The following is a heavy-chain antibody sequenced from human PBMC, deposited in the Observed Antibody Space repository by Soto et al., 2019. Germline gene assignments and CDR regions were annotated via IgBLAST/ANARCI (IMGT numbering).Heavy chain of an antibody. D-gene: IGHD6-13*01. Sequence: AGGSLRLSCAASGFTFSSYGMHWVRQAPGKGLEWVAVISYDGSNKYYADSVKGRFTISRDNSKNTLYLQMNSLRAEDTAVYYCAKDTINFLRAAAVYGMDVWGQGTTVTVSS. CDR2: ISYDGSNK. CDR1: GFTFSSYG. CDR3: AKDTINFLRAAAVYGMDV. V-gene: IGHV3-30*18. J-gene: IGHJ6*02.